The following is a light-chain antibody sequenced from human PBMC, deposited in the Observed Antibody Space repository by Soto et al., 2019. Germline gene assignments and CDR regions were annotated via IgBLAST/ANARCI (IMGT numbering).Light chain of an antibody. CDR3: QQRSNWTIT. Sequence: EIVMTQSPATLSVSPRERSTLSCMASQSVKINLYWYQQKPGQAPRLLIFGASSRANGIPARLSGSGSGTELTITISSMQYEDFAVYYCQQRSNWTITFGQGTRLEIK. J-gene: IGKJ5*01. CDR2: GAS. V-gene: IGKV3-15*01. CDR1: QSVKIN.